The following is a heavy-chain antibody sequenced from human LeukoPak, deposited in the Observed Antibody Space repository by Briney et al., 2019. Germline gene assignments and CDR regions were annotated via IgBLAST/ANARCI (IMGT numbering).Heavy chain of an antibody. CDR2: ITDSGGDT. V-gene: IGHV3-23*01. D-gene: IGHD6-6*01. Sequence: GGSLRLSCAASGFTFSSYAMSWVRQAPGKGLEWFSAITDSGGDTYHADSVKGRFTISRDNSKNTLHLQMNSPRVEDTALYYCAKGSSSSRPYYFDYWGQGTLVTVSS. CDR3: AKGSSSSRPYYFDY. CDR1: GFTFSSYA. J-gene: IGHJ4*02.